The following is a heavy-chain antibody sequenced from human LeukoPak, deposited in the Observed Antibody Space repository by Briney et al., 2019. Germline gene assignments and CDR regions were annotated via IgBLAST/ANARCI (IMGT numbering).Heavy chain of an antibody. CDR3: ARVGSYYDSSGYSTAIFDY. CDR2: INPSGGST. D-gene: IGHD3-22*01. V-gene: IGHV1-46*01. J-gene: IGHJ4*02. CDR1: GYTFPSYF. Sequence: GASVKVSCKASGYTFPSYFMHWVRQAPGQGLEWMGIINPSGGSTSYAQKFQGRVTMTRDTSTSTVYMELSSLRSEDTAVYYCARVGSYYDSSGYSTAIFDYWGQGTLVTVSS.